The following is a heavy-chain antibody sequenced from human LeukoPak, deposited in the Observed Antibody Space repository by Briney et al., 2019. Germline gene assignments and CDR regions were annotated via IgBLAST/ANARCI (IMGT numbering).Heavy chain of an antibody. CDR3: ARDSSRTTVTNFDY. V-gene: IGHV1-46*01. Sequence: GASVKVSCKASGYTFTSYYMHWVRQAPGQGLEWMGIINPSGGSTSYAQKFQGRVTMTRDTSTSAVHMEPSSLRSEDTAVYYCARDSSRTTVTNFDYWGQGTLVTVSS. CDR1: GYTFTSYY. J-gene: IGHJ4*02. CDR2: INPSGGST. D-gene: IGHD4-17*01.